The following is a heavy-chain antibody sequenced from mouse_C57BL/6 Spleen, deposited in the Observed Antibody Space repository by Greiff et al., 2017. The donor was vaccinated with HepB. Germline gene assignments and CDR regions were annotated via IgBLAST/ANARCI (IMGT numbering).Heavy chain of an antibody. CDR2: IYPGSGST. CDR1: GYTFTSYW. CDR3: ARRGFITTVVASDYYAMDY. J-gene: IGHJ4*01. V-gene: IGHV1-55*01. D-gene: IGHD1-1*01. Sequence: VQLQQSGAELVKPGASVKMSCKASGYTFTSYWITWVKQRPGQGLEWIGDIYPGSGSTNYNEKFKSKATLTVDTSSSTAYMQLSSLTSEDSAVYYCARRGFITTVVASDYYAMDYWGQGTSVTVSS.